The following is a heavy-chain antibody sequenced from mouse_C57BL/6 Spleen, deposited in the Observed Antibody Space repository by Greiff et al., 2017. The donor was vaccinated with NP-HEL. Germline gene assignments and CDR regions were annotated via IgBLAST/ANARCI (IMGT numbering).Heavy chain of an antibody. D-gene: IGHD1-1*01. V-gene: IGHV1-50*01. Sequence: QVQLQQPGAELVKPGASVKLSCKASGYTFTSYWMQWVKQRPGQGLEWIGEIDPSDSYTNYNQKFKGKATLTVDTSSSTAYMQLSSLTSEDSAVYYCARRDFIPFDYWGQGTTLTVSS. CDR3: ARRDFIPFDY. CDR2: IDPSDSYT. J-gene: IGHJ2*01. CDR1: GYTFTSYW.